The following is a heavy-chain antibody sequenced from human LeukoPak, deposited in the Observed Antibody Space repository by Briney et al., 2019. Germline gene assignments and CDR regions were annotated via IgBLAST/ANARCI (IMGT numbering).Heavy chain of an antibody. CDR2: IYHSGST. D-gene: IGHD6-19*01. CDR1: GYSISSGYY. J-gene: IGHJ4*02. V-gene: IGHV4-38-2*02. CDR3: ALGTSIAVAGADY. Sequence: KTSETLSLTYTVSGYSISSGYYWGWIRQPPGKGLEWIGSIYHSGSTYYNPSLKSRVTISVDTSKIHFSLKLSSVTAADTAVYYCALGTSIAVAGADYWGQGTLVTVSS.